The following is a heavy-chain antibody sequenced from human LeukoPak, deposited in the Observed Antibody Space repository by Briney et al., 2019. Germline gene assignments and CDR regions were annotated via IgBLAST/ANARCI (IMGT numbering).Heavy chain of an antibody. CDR3: ARESYDSSGRSFDY. V-gene: IGHV1-69*13. Sequence: ASVKVSCKASGGTFSSYAISWVRQAPGQGLEWMGGIIPIFGTANYAQKFQGKVTITADESTSTAYMELSSLRSEDTAVYYCARESYDSSGRSFDYWGQGTLVTVSS. J-gene: IGHJ4*02. D-gene: IGHD3-22*01. CDR2: IIPIFGTA. CDR1: GGTFSSYA.